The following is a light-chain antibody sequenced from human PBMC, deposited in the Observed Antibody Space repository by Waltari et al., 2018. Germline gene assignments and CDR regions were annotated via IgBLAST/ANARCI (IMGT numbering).Light chain of an antibody. CDR2: GAS. CDR3: QQYGSSPLT. J-gene: IGKJ4*02. CDR1: MYICSGY. V-gene: IGKV3-20*01. Sequence: VLLKSPGIQFLFPRGRVTTFCCGSMYICSGYLAWYQQKPGQAPRLLIFGASRRAFGVPDRLSGSGSGTDFVLTISRLDPEDCAVYYCQQYGSSPLTFGEGTNVEIK.